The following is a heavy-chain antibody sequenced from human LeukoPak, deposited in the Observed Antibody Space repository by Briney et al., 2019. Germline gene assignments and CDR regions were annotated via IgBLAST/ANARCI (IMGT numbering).Heavy chain of an antibody. CDR2: ISYDGSNK. J-gene: IGHJ6*02. CDR3: ASTLTAIPDYYYYGMDV. Sequence: PGGSLRLSCAASGFTFSGYPIHWVRQAPGKGLEWVAVISYDGSNKYYADSVKGRFTISRDNSKNTLYLQMNSLRAEDTAVYYCASTLTAIPDYYYYGMDVWGQGTTVTVSS. D-gene: IGHD2-21*02. CDR1: GFTFSGYP. V-gene: IGHV3-30-3*01.